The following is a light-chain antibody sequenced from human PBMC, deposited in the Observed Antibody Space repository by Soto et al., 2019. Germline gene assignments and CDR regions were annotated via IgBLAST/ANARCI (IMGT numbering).Light chain of an antibody. Sequence: AIRMTQSPSSFSASTGDRVTITCRASQGISSYLAWYQQKPGKAPKLLIYAASTLQSGVPSRFSGSGSGTDFTLTISCLQSDDFATYYCQQYNNYSNNFGQGTKVDIK. CDR3: QQYNNYSNN. V-gene: IGKV1-8*01. CDR1: QGISSY. J-gene: IGKJ1*01. CDR2: AAS.